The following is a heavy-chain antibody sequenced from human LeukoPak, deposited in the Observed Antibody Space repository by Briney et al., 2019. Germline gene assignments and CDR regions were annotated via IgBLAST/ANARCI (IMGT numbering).Heavy chain of an antibody. CDR1: GFTFSSYA. Sequence: QAGGSLRLSCAASGFTFSSYAMSWVRQAPGKGLEWVSAISGSGGSTYYADSVKGRFTISRDNSKNTLYLQMNSLRAEDTAVYYCAREDYYDSSGYYYPPGYWGQGTLVTVSS. V-gene: IGHV3-23*01. D-gene: IGHD3-22*01. CDR3: AREDYYDSSGYYYPPGY. CDR2: ISGSGGST. J-gene: IGHJ4*02.